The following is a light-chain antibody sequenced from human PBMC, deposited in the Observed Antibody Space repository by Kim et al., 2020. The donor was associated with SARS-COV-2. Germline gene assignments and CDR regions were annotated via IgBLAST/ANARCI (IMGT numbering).Light chain of an antibody. V-gene: IGKV4-1*01. CDR2: WAS. CDR3: QQYHSNPRT. J-gene: IGKJ3*01. Sequence: DIVMTQSPDSLAVSLGERATIHCKSSQSLLYSSNNYNYLAWYQQKPGQPPKLLIYWASTRESGVPERFSGSGSGTDFTLTISSLQAEDVAVYYCQQYHSNPRTFGLGTKVDIK. CDR1: QSLLYSSNNYNY.